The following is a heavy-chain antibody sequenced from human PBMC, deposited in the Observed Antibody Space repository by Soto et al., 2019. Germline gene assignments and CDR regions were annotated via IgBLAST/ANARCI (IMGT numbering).Heavy chain of an antibody. V-gene: IGHV3-23*01. Sequence: EVQLLESGGGLVQPGGSLRLSCAASGFTFSSYALSWVRQAPGKGLEWVSVISGSGGSTYYADSVKGRFTISRDNSKHTLYLQMNSLRADDTAVYYCAKSSGWFHPFDYWGRGTLVTVSS. CDR2: ISGSGGST. J-gene: IGHJ4*02. CDR3: AKSSGWFHPFDY. D-gene: IGHD6-19*01. CDR1: GFTFSSYA.